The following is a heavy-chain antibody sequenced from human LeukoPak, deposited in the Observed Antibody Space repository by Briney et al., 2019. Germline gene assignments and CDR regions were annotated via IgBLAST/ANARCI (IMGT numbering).Heavy chain of an antibody. Sequence: SETLSLTCVVSGVSFSGYYWSWICQPPGKGLEWIGEIDHSGSTNYNPSLKSRVTISVDTSKNQFSLKLRSVTAADTAVYYCARTRWLQSLFDYWGQGTLVTVSS. V-gene: IGHV4-34*01. CDR2: IDHSGST. CDR1: GVSFSGYY. J-gene: IGHJ4*02. CDR3: ARTRWLQSLFDY. D-gene: IGHD5-24*01.